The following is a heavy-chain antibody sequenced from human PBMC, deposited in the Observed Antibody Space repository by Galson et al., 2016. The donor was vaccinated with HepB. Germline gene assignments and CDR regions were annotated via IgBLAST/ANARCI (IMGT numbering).Heavy chain of an antibody. CDR3: AAGDGGDLRH. CDR2: XXSRXXTM. J-gene: IGHJ1*01. Sequence: SLRLSCAASGFSFSTSSMSWVRQAPGKGXXXVAXXXSRXXTMYCAHSXGGRFTISRENGKNSLFLXMNXIXDEDTAIYFWAAGDGGDLRHWGQGTLVTVS. V-gene: IGHV3-48*02. D-gene: IGHD4-17*01. CDR1: GFSFSTSS.